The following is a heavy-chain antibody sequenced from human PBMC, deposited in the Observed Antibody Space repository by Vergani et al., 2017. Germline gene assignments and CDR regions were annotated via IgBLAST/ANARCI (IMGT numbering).Heavy chain of an antibody. V-gene: IGHV3-30*02. Sequence: VQLVESGGGLVQPGESLRLSCASSGFTFSTYAMSWVRPAPGKGPEWVASIRSDESRRYYGDSMEGPFTISRDNSKNTLYLQMKSLRPEDTAVYYCAKEGGGYCSGGTCYPEYWGQGTLVIVSS. CDR3: AKEGGGYCSGGTCYPEY. CDR1: GFTFSTYA. D-gene: IGHD2-15*01. J-gene: IGHJ4*02. CDR2: IRSDESRR.